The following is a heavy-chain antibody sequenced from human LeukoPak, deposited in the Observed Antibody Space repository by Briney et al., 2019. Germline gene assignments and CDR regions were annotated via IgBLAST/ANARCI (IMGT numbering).Heavy chain of an antibody. CDR1: GGSVSSGSYY. CDR2: IYYSRST. CDR3: ARGGEVGTTTAWFDP. V-gene: IGHV4-61*01. D-gene: IGHD1-26*01. Sequence: PSRTLSLTCTVSGGSVSSGSYYWSWIRQPPGKGLEWIGYIYYSRSTNYNPSLKSRVAISVDTSKNQFSLKLTSVTAADTAVYYCARGGEVGTTTAWFDPWGQGILVTVSS. J-gene: IGHJ5*02.